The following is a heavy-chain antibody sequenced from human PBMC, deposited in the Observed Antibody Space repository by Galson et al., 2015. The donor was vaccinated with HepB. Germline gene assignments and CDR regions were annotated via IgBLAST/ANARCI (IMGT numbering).Heavy chain of an antibody. D-gene: IGHD6-13*01. V-gene: IGHV3-23*01. Sequence: SLRLSCAASGFTFSSYAMSWVRQAPGKGLEWVSAISGSGGSTYYADSVKGRFTISRDNSKNTLYLQMNSLRAEDTAVYYCAKNLDYGIAAAGPYDYWGQGTLVTVSS. CDR2: ISGSGGST. CDR3: AKNLDYGIAAAGPYDY. J-gene: IGHJ4*02. CDR1: GFTFSSYA.